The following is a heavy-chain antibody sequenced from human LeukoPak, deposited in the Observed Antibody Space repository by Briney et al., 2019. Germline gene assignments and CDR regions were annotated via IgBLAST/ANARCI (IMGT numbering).Heavy chain of an antibody. CDR2: ISAYNGNT. CDR1: GYTFTSCG. Sequence: ASVKVSCKASGYTFTSCGISWVRQAPGQGLEWMGWISAYNGNTNYAQKLQGRVTMTTDTSTSTAYMELRSLRSDDTAVYYCARFVSGRSGYYDFWSGFSHWGQGTLVTVSS. V-gene: IGHV1-18*01. J-gene: IGHJ4*02. CDR3: ARFVSGRSGYYDFWSGFSH. D-gene: IGHD3-3*01.